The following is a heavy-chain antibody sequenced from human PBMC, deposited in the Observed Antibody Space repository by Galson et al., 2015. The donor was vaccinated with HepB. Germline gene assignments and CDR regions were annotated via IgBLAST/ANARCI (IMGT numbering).Heavy chain of an antibody. J-gene: IGHJ4*02. D-gene: IGHD2-15*01. CDR2: INHSGST. V-gene: IGHV4-34*01. CDR3: ARGWRGTDDGIVVVVAATGDFDY. CDR1: GGSFSGYY. Sequence: LSLTCAVYGGSFSGYYWSWIRQPPGKGLEWIGEINHSGSTNYNPSLKSRVTISVDTSKNQFSLKLSSVTAADTAVYYCARGWRGTDDGIVVVVAATGDFDYWGQGTLVTVSS.